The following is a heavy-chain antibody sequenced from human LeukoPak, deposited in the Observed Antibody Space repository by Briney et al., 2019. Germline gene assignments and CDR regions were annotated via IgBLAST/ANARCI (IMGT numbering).Heavy chain of an antibody. CDR2: IYYSGST. CDR1: GGSISSYY. V-gene: IGHV4-59*01. D-gene: IGHD2-2*01. Sequence: SETLSLTCTVSGGSISSYYLSWVRQPAREGLEWIGYIYYSGSTNYNPSLKSRVTISVDTSKNQFSLKLSSVTAADTAVYYCARSSRTLNYGMDVWGQGTTVTVSS. J-gene: IGHJ6*02. CDR3: ARSSRTLNYGMDV.